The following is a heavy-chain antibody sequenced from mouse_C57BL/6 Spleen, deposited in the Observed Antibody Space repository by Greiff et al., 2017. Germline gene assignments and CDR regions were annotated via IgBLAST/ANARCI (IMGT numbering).Heavy chain of an antibody. D-gene: IGHD1-1*01. CDR1: GYAFSSYW. J-gene: IGHJ2*01. Sequence: VQLQQSGAELVKPGASVKISCKASGYAFSSYWMNWVKHRPGKGLEWIGQIYPGDGDTNYNGKFKGKATLTADKSSSTAYMQLSSLTSEDSAVYFCARVGLLLFFDYWGQGTTLTVSS. V-gene: IGHV1-80*01. CDR2: IYPGDGDT. CDR3: ARVGLLLFFDY.